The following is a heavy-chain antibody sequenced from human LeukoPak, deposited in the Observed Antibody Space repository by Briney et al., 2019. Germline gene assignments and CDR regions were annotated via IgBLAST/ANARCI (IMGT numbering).Heavy chain of an antibody. V-gene: IGHV1-69*05. CDR1: GGSFSSEA. Sequence: GASVKVSCKAFGGSFSSEAISWVRQAPGQGLEWMGGIIPIFGTANYAQKSQGRVTITTDEFTSTAYMEVSSLRSEDTAVYYCGRKAGDCGGGSCYSIDYWGQGTLVAVSS. CDR2: IIPIFGTA. D-gene: IGHD2-15*01. J-gene: IGHJ4*02. CDR3: GRKAGDCGGGSCYSIDY.